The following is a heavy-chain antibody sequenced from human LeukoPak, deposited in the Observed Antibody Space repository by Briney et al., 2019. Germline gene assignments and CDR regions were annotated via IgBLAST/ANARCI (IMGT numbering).Heavy chain of an antibody. Sequence: SVKVSCKASGGTFSSYAISWVRQAPGQGLEWMGGIIPIFGTANYAQKYQGRVTITADESTSTAYMELSSLRSEDTAVYYCARNHCSSTSCYFWYFDYWGQGTLVTVSS. J-gene: IGHJ4*02. V-gene: IGHV1-69*13. CDR3: ARNHCSSTSCYFWYFDY. D-gene: IGHD2-2*01. CDR2: IIPIFGTA. CDR1: GGTFSSYA.